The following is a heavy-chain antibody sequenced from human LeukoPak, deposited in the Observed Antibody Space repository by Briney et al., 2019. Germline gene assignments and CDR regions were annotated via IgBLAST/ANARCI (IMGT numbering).Heavy chain of an antibody. CDR1: RGSISTYY. J-gene: IGHJ3*02. V-gene: IGHV4-59*01. D-gene: IGHD3-10*01. CDR3: AREGHYYASGSGAFDI. Sequence: SETLSHTCTVSRGSISTYYWNWIRQPPGKGLEWIGYIYYTGTTDYNPSLKSRVTMSVDTSKNQFSLKLSSVTTADTAVYYCAREGHYYASGSGAFDIWGQGTMITVSS. CDR2: IYYTGTT.